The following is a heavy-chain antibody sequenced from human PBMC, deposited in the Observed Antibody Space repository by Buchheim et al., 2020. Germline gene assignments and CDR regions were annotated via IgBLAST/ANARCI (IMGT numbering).Heavy chain of an antibody. J-gene: IGHJ4*02. CDR3: ARTSCGGDCCDY. D-gene: IGHD2-21*02. V-gene: IGHV4-59*01. Sequence: QVQLQESGPGLVKPSETLSLTCTVSGGSISSYYWSWIRQPPGKGLERVGYIYYSGGTNYNPSLKSRVHISSETSKTRISLMLSSVTAADTAVYYCARTSCGGDCCDYWGQGTL. CDR2: IYYSGGT. CDR1: GGSISSYY.